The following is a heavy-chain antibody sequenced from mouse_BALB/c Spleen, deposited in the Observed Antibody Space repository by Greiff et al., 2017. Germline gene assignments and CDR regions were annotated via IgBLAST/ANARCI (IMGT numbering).Heavy chain of an antibody. V-gene: IGHV14-3*02. CDR3: AFIYYGNYVDY. D-gene: IGHD2-1*01. Sequence: VHVKQSGAELVKPGASVKLSCTASGFNIKDTYMHWVKQRPEQGLEWIGRIDPANGNTKYDPKFQGKATITADTSSNTAYLQLSSLTSEDTAVYYCAFIYYGNYVDYWGQGTTLTVSS. CDR1: GFNIKDTY. J-gene: IGHJ2*01. CDR2: IDPANGNT.